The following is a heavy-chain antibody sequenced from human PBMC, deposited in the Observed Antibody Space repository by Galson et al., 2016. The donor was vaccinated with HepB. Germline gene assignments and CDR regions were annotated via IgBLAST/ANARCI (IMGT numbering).Heavy chain of an antibody. J-gene: IGHJ6*02. CDR1: GLSVSDAY. CDR3: ARDPSHRNGMNV. V-gene: IGHV3-66*01. CDR2: LYAGGET. Sequence: SLRLSCXASGLSVSDAYMNWVRQAPGQGXXWVSVLYAGGETXYADSLRGRFTISRDNSKNILYLQMNSLRVEDMAVYYCARDPSHRNGMNVWGQGTTVTVSS.